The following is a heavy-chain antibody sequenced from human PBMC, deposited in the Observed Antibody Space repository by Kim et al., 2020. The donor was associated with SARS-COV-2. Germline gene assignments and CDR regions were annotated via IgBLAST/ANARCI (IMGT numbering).Heavy chain of an antibody. Sequence: SETLSLTCTVSGGSVSSGSYYWSWIRQPPGKGLEWIGYIYYSGSTNYNPSLKSRVTISVDTSKNQFSLKLSSVTAADTAMYYCAREDSSRVTYFDYWGQGTLVTVSS. CDR3: AREDSSRVTYFDY. V-gene: IGHV4-61*01. J-gene: IGHJ4*02. CDR2: IYYSGST. D-gene: IGHD6-6*01. CDR1: GGSVSSGSYY.